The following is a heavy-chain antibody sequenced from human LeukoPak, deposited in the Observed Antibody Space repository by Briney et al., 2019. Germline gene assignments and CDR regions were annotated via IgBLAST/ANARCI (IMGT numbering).Heavy chain of an antibody. D-gene: IGHD1-26*01. J-gene: IGHJ5*02. Sequence: ASVKVSCKASGYTFTDYYMHWVRQAPGQGLEWMGWINVNRGGTNYAERFQGRVTMTRDTSITTAYMELSRLKSDDTAVYYCARESGIVGAREFDPWGQGTLVTVSS. CDR3: ARESGIVGAREFDP. CDR2: INVNRGGT. V-gene: IGHV1-2*02. CDR1: GYTFTDYY.